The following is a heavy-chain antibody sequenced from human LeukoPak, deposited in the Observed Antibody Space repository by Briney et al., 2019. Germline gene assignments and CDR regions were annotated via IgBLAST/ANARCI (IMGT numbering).Heavy chain of an antibody. V-gene: IGHV4-59*01. CDR1: GGSISSYY. D-gene: IGHD3-22*01. CDR2: IYYSGST. CDR3: ARSIVVVPFDY. J-gene: IGHJ4*02. Sequence: PSETLSLTCTVSGGSISSYYWSWSRQPPGKGLEWIGYIYYSGSTNYNPSLKSRVTISVDTSKNQFSLKLSSVTAADTAVYYCARSIVVVPFDYWGQGTLVTVSS.